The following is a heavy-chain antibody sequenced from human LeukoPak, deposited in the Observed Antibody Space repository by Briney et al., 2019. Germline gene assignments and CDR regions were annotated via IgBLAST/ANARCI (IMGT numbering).Heavy chain of an antibody. D-gene: IGHD6-13*01. J-gene: IGHJ6*03. CDR1: GGSISESY. Sequence: SETLSLTCTVSGGSISESYWSWIRQSPGKGLEWIGHIYYTRTTNYNPSLKSRVTMSVDTSKSQVSLKLSSVTAADTAVYYCARTTEAHSWRTRYYDYYMDVWGKGTTVTVSS. V-gene: IGHV4-59*01. CDR3: ARTTEAHSWRTRYYDYYMDV. CDR2: IYYTRTT.